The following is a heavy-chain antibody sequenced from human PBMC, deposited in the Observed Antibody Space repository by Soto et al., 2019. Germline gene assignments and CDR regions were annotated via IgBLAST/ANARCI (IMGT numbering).Heavy chain of an antibody. Sequence: SETLSLTCAVCGGCFSGYDWSWIRQPPGKGLEWIGEINHSGSTNYNPSLKSRVTISVDTSKNQFSLKLSSVTAADTAVYYCARVHGSYGMDVWGQGTTVTVSS. CDR3: ARVHGSYGMDV. CDR2: INHSGST. V-gene: IGHV4-34*01. CDR1: GGCFSGYD. J-gene: IGHJ6*02.